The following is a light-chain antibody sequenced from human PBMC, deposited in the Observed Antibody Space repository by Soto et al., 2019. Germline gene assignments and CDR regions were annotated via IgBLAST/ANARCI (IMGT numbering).Light chain of an antibody. CDR3: MQAVQRPIT. Sequence: DIVMTQSPLSLPVTPGEPASISCRSSQSLLHTTGYTYFDWYLQKPGQSPQLLIYLCSIRASVVPDRFSGSGSGTDFPLNISRVAAEDVGVYYYMQAVQRPITFGQGTRLEIK. CDR1: QSLLHTTGYTY. J-gene: IGKJ5*01. CDR2: LCS. V-gene: IGKV2-28*01.